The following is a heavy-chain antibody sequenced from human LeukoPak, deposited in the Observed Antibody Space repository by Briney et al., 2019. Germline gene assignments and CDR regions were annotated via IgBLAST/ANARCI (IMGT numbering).Heavy chain of an antibody. CDR2: ISAYNGNT. CDR3: ARVGWGSSGYYYAEYFQH. CDR1: GYTFTSYG. Sequence: ASVKVSCKASGYTFTSYGISWVRQAPGQGLEWMGWISAYNGNTNYAQKLQGRVTMTRDTSTSTVYMELSSLRSEDTAVYYCARVGWGSSGYYYAEYFQHWGQGTLVTVSS. J-gene: IGHJ1*01. V-gene: IGHV1-18*01. D-gene: IGHD3-22*01.